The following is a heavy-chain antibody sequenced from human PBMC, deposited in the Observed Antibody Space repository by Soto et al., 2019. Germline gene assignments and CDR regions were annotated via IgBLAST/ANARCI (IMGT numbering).Heavy chain of an antibody. CDR1: GFTFSSYG. D-gene: IGHD6-13*01. CDR3: AKEYSSSWYGHNWYFDL. Sequence: GGSLRLSCAASGFTFSSYGMHWVRQAPGKGLEWVAVISYDGSNKYYADSVKGRFTISRDNSKNTLYLQMNSLRAEDTAVYYCAKEYSSSWYGHNWYFDLWGRGTLVTVSS. J-gene: IGHJ2*01. CDR2: ISYDGSNK. V-gene: IGHV3-30*18.